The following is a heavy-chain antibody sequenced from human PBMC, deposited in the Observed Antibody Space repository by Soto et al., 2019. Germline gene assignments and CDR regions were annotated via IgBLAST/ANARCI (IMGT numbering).Heavy chain of an antibody. J-gene: IGHJ5*02. CDR2: IIPMFGTA. V-gene: IGHV1-69*01. CDR1: GGTFSSHV. CDR3: ATSSRRNCHGNTCYENWFDP. Sequence: QVQLVQSGAEVKKLGSSVKVSCKASGGTFSSHVISWARQAPGQGLEWMGGIIPMFGTANYAQKFQGRLTITADESTNTAYLGPSTLRSEDTAVYYCATSSRRNCHGNTCYENWFDPWGQGTLVTVSS. D-gene: IGHD3-3*01.